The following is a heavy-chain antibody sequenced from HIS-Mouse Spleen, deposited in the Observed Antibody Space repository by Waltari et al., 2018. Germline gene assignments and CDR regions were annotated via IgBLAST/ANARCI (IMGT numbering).Heavy chain of an antibody. J-gene: IGHJ2*01. CDR1: GGSISSSSYY. CDR3: AREIPYSSSWYDWYFDL. D-gene: IGHD6-13*01. V-gene: IGHV4-39*07. CDR2: IYYRWGI. Sequence: QLQLQESGPGLVKPSETLSLTCTFSGGSISSSSYYWGWIRQPPGKGLEWIGSIYYRWGISYYPSLKSRVTISVDTSKNQFSLKLSSVTAADTAVYYCAREIPYSSSWYDWYFDLWGRGTLVTVSS.